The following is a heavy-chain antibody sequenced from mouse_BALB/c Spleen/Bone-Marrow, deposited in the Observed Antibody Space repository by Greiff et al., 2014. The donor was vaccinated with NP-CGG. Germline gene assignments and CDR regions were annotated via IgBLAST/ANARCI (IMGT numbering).Heavy chain of an antibody. V-gene: IGHV14-3*02. Sequence: VQLQQSGAELVKPGASVKLSCTASGFNIKDTYMHWVKQRPEQGLEWIGRIDPANGNTKYDPKFQGKATITADTSSNTAYLLLSSLTSEDTAVYYCARFPYDYGGGDYWGQGTTLTVSS. CDR1: GFNIKDTY. CDR2: IDPANGNT. D-gene: IGHD2-4*01. CDR3: ARFPYDYGGGDY. J-gene: IGHJ2*01.